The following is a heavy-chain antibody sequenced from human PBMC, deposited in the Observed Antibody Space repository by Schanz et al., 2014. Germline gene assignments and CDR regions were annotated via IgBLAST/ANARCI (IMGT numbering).Heavy chain of an antibody. Sequence: QVQLVQSGAEVKKPGASVKVSCKASGYTFSSYGISWVRQAPGQGLEWMGWISANNGNTNKAQKLQGRVTMTTDTSTSTAYMELRSLRSDDTAVYYCASSGAGYSSSWDFDYWGQGTLVTVSS. J-gene: IGHJ4*02. CDR2: ISANNGNT. CDR1: GYTFSSYG. V-gene: IGHV1-18*04. CDR3: ASSGAGYSSSWDFDY. D-gene: IGHD6-13*01.